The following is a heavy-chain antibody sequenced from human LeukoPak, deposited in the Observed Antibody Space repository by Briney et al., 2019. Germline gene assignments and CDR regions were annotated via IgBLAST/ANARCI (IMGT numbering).Heavy chain of an antibody. Sequence: GGSLRLSCAASGFTFSSYNMNWVRQAPGKGLEWVSSISTTSSYIYYADSVKGRFTISRDNAKNSLYLQMNSLRAEDTAVYYCVRDRWYSSGAFDYWGQGTMVTVSS. CDR3: VRDRWYSSGAFDY. CDR2: ISTTSSYI. CDR1: GFTFSSYN. D-gene: IGHD6-19*01. J-gene: IGHJ4*02. V-gene: IGHV3-21*01.